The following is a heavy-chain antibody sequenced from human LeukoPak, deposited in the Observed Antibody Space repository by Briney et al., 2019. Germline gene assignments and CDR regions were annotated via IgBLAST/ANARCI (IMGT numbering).Heavy chain of an antibody. Sequence: GGSLRLSCAASGFIFSDYYMSWIRQAPAKRLEWVSYISSGGSTIYYADSVKGRFTISRDNAKNSLYLQMNSLRAEDTAVYYCARRGDYGDSDSWGQGTLVTVSS. CDR2: ISSGGSTI. CDR3: ARRGDYGDSDS. CDR1: GFIFSDYY. V-gene: IGHV3-11*04. J-gene: IGHJ4*02. D-gene: IGHD4-17*01.